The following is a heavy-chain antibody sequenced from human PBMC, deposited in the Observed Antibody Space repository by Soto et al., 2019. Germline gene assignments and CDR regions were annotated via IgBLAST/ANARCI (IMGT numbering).Heavy chain of an antibody. CDR3: ARAQYSSRWYPFDY. D-gene: IGHD6-13*01. J-gene: IGHJ4*02. V-gene: IGHV3-33*01. CDR2: IWYDGSNE. CDR1: GFTFSSYG. Sequence: HVQLVESGGGVVQPGRSLRLSCAASGFTFSSYGMHWVRQAPGKGLEWVAVIWYDGSNEYYADSVKGRFTISRDNSKNTLYLQMSSLRAEDTAVYYCARAQYSSRWYPFDYWGQGTLVTVSS.